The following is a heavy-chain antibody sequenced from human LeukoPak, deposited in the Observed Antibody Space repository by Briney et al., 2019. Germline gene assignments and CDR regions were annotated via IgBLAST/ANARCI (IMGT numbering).Heavy chain of an antibody. Sequence: TLSLTCTVSGGSISSGDYYWSWIRQPPGKGLEWIGYIYYSGSTYYNPSLKSRVTISVDTSKNQFSLKLSSVTAADTAVYYCARGHYDFWSGYRPNWYFDLWGRGTLVTVSS. D-gene: IGHD3-3*01. J-gene: IGHJ2*01. CDR2: IYYSGST. V-gene: IGHV4-30-4*01. CDR3: ARGHYDFWSGYRPNWYFDL. CDR1: GGSISSGDYY.